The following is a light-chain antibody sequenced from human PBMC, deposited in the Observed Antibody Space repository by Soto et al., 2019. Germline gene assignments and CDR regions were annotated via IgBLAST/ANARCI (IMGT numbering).Light chain of an antibody. CDR2: DND. V-gene: IGLV1-51*01. J-gene: IGLJ2*01. Sequence: QSVLTQPTSVSAAPGQKVTISCSGSSSNIGNNYVSWYQQLPGTAPKLLINDNDKRPSGIPDRFSGSKSGTSATLGITGLQTGDEADYFCGTWDSGLSVVLFGGGTKLTVL. CDR1: SSNIGNNY. CDR3: GTWDSGLSVVL.